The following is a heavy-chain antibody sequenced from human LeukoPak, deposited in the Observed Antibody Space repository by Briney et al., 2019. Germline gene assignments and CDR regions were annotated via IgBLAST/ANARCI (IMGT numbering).Heavy chain of an antibody. J-gene: IGHJ4*02. CDR3: ARRRSGGSDFDY. D-gene: IGHD2-15*01. CDR1: GASISGSY. CDR2: IYTSGST. Sequence: SETLSLTCAVSGASISGSYWSWIRQPPGKGLEWIGYIYTSGSTNYNPSLKSRGTISVDTSKTQFSLQLTSVTAADTAVYYCARRRSGGSDFDYWAQGTLVTVSS. V-gene: IGHV4-4*09.